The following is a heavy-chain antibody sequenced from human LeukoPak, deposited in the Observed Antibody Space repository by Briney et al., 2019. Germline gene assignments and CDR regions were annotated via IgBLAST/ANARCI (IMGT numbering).Heavy chain of an antibody. CDR1: GASITSGDYY. CDR2: IYYSESA. D-gene: IGHD3-3*01. Sequence: SQTLSLTCTVSGASITSGDYYWSWIRQPPGKGLEWIGYIYYSESAHYNPSLMSRLTISIDTSKNQFSLKLSSVTAADTAAYYCARGRKRFLEWLLYPRAFDIWGQGTMVTVSS. V-gene: IGHV4-30-4*08. CDR3: ARGRKRFLEWLLYPRAFDI. J-gene: IGHJ3*02.